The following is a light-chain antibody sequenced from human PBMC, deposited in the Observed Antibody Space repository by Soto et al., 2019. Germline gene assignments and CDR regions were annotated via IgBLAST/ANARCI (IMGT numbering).Light chain of an antibody. CDR1: RSNIESHT. CDR2: TNN. J-gene: IGLJ1*01. CDR3: ATWDDSRKGV. V-gene: IGLV1-44*01. Sequence: QAVVTQPPSASGTPGQRITISCSGSRSNIESHTVNWFQQVPGAAPKLLIKTNNQRPSGVPDRFSGSKSGASASLPISGLQPEDDATYYCATWDDSRKGVFGTGTKLTVL.